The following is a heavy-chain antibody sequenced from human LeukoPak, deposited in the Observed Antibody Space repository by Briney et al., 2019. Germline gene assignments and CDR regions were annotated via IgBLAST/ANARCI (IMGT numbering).Heavy chain of an antibody. CDR1: GGSFSDYF. CDR3: ARLSRITWGDWGDAFDV. J-gene: IGHJ3*01. V-gene: IGHV4-34*01. Sequence: SETLSLMCSVYGGSFSDYFWSWIRQSPGKGLEWIGEIDDGGNTNYNPSLMSRVIVAMEKSKKQFSLVMRSVTAADTAIYYCARLSRITWGDWGDAFDVWGQGATVIVSS. D-gene: IGHD2-21*02. CDR2: IDDGGNT.